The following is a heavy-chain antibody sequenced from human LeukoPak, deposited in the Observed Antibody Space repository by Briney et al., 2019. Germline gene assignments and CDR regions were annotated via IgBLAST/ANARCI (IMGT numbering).Heavy chain of an antibody. CDR3: AREGSDFGFDY. V-gene: IGHV1-69*13. CDR1: GGTFTSYG. Sequence: SVKVSCKASGGTFTSYGITWVRQAPGQGLEWMGGIIPIFGTANHAQKFRGRVTVTADESTSTAYMELSSLRSEDTAVYYCAREGSDFGFDYWGQGTLVTVSS. D-gene: IGHD4-17*01. CDR2: IIPIFGTA. J-gene: IGHJ4*02.